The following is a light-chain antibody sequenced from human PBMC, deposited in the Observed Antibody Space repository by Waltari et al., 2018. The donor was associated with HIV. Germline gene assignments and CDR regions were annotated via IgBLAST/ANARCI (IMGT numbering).Light chain of an antibody. V-gene: IGLV2-23*02. Sequence: QSALTQPASVSGSPGQSITISCTGPRSAVGGYNLVSWYQQHPGKAPKLMIYEVSKRPSGVSNRFSGSKSGNTASLTISGLQAEDEADYYCCAYAGSTTYVIFGGGTKLTVL. CDR3: CAYAGSTTYVI. J-gene: IGLJ2*01. CDR1: RSAVGGYNL. CDR2: EVS.